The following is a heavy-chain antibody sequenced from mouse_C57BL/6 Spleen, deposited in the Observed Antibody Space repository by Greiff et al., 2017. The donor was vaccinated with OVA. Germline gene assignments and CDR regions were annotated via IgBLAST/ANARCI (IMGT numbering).Heavy chain of an antibody. CDR3: ARDYYGSVYYFDY. Sequence: EVKLVESGGGLVQPGGSLSLSCAASGFTFTDYYMSWVRQPPGKALEWLGFIRNKANGYTTEYSASVKGRFTISRDNSQSILYLQMNALRAEDSATYYCARDYYGSVYYFDYWGQGTTLTVSS. CDR1: GFTFTDYY. J-gene: IGHJ2*01. CDR2: IRNKANGYTT. D-gene: IGHD1-1*01. V-gene: IGHV7-3*01.